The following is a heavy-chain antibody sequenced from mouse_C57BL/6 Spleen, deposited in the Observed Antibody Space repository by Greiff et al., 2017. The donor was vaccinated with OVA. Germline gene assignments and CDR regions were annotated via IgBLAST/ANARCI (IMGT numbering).Heavy chain of an antibody. CDR1: GYTFTDYY. CDR3: SRCDCYSYFAY. V-gene: IGHV1-26*01. J-gene: IGHJ2*01. Sequence: EVQLQQSGPELVKPGASVKISCKASGYTFTDYYMNWVKQSHGKSLEWIGEINPNNGGTSYNQKFKGKATLTVDKSSSTAYMELRSLTSEASAVYYCSRCDCYSYFAYWGQGTTLTVSS. D-gene: IGHD2-3*01. CDR2: INPNNGGT.